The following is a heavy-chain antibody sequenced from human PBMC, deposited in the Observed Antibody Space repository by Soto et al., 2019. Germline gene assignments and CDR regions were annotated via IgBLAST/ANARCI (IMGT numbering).Heavy chain of an antibody. J-gene: IGHJ4*02. D-gene: IGHD3-22*01. Sequence: ASVKVSCKASGYTFTSYAMHWVRQAPGQRLEWMGWINAGNGNTKYSQKLQGRVTITRDTSASTAYMELSSLRSEDTAVYYCARGYDSSGYYIFDYWGQGTLVTVSS. V-gene: IGHV1-3*01. CDR1: GYTFTSYA. CDR3: ARGYDSSGYYIFDY. CDR2: INAGNGNT.